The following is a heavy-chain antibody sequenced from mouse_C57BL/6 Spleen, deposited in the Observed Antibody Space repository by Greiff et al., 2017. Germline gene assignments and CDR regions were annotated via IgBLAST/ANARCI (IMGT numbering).Heavy chain of an antibody. D-gene: IGHD4-1*01. CDR3: TRALTGTRAMDY. V-gene: IGHV3-6*01. CDR2: IRYDGST. Sequence: EVKLQESGPGLVKPSPSLSLTCSVTGYSITSCYYWNWIRQFPGNHLEWMGYIRYDGSTNYNPSLKNRISITRDTSNNPFFLKLNSVTTEDTATYYCTRALTGTRAMDYWGQGTSVTVAS. CDR1: GYSITSCYY. J-gene: IGHJ4*01.